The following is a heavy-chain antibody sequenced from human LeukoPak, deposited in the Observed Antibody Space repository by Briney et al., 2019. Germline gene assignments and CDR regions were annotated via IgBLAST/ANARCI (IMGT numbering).Heavy chain of an antibody. J-gene: IGHJ4*02. V-gene: IGHV3-23*01. CDR2: ISGSGGST. CDR3: AKAVREWTGEFPHQRYYFDY. CDR1: GFTFSSYA. Sequence: GGSLRLSCAASGFTFSSYAMTWVRQAPGKGLEWVSGISGSGGSTYYADSVKGRFTISRDNSKNTLYLQMNSLRAEDTAVYYCAKAVREWTGEFPHQRYYFDYWGQGTLVTVSS. D-gene: IGHD3-10*01.